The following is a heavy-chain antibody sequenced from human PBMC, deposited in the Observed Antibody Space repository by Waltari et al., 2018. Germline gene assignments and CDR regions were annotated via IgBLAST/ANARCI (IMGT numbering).Heavy chain of an antibody. D-gene: IGHD4-17*01. J-gene: IGHJ6*02. V-gene: IGHV4-34*01. Sequence: QVQLQQWGAGLLKPPETLSLTCAVYGGSFRAYSWRWVRQPPGKGLEWIGEINPSGVTNYNPSLKSRVTISVDTSKNQFSLRLSSVTAADTAVYYCVRAFMVTTFSALRYHDYYGMDVWGQGTAVTVSS. CDR2: INPSGVT. CDR3: VRAFMVTTFSALRYHDYYGMDV. CDR1: GGSFRAYS.